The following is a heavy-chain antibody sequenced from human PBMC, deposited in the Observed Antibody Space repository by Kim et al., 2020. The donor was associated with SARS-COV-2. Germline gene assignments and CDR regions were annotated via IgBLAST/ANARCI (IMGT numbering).Heavy chain of an antibody. D-gene: IGHD2-21*01. CDR2: VHPIVSTN. J-gene: IGHJ6*01. Sequence: GESLKISCQGSGYSFANYWTGWVRQVPGKGLEWMGIVHPIVSTNLYGPSFQGRVTISADKSIITSHLQWSSLTASATAKYYSTTYIGGDYY. CDR3: TTYIGGDYY. CDR1: GYSFANYW. V-gene: IGHV5-51*01.